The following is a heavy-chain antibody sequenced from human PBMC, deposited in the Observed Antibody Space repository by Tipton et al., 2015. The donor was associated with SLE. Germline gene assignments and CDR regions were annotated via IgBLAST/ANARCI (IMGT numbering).Heavy chain of an antibody. D-gene: IGHD5-12*01. V-gene: IGHV4-39*07. CDR2: VYYRGRT. CDR1: GGSISSGSGW. CDR3: AYSGYADYYYYMDV. Sequence: GLVKPSETLSLTCTVSGGSISSGSGWWGWTRQSPGRGLEWIATVYYRGRTFYNLSLKSRVTISVDTSKNQFSLKLSSVTAADTAVYYCAYSGYADYYYYMDVWGKGTTVTVSS. J-gene: IGHJ6*03.